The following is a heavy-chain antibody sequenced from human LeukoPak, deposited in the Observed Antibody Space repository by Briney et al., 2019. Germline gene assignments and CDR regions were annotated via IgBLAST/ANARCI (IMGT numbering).Heavy chain of an antibody. Sequence: GGSLRLSCAASGFTFSTYNMNWVRQAPGKGLEWVSSITSSSSYIYYADSVKGRFTISRDNSKNTLYLQMNSLRAEDTAVYYCARENGYSSSWLYYYYYYMDVWGKGTTVTVSS. D-gene: IGHD6-13*01. V-gene: IGHV3-21*01. CDR2: ITSSSSYI. J-gene: IGHJ6*03. CDR3: ARENGYSSSWLYYYYYYMDV. CDR1: GFTFSTYN.